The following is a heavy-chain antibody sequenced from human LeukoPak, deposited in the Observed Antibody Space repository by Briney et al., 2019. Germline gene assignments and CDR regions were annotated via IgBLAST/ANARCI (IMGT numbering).Heavy chain of an antibody. CDR1: GFTFRSYA. Sequence: GGSLRLFCAASGFTFRSYAMQWVRQSPGKGREWGAVISCDGSNKYYADSVKGRFTISRDNSKNTLYLQMSSLRAEDTAVYYCARDGYSSGWTPYYFDYWGQGTLVTVSS. CDR2: ISCDGSNK. J-gene: IGHJ4*02. V-gene: IGHV3-30*04. D-gene: IGHD6-19*01. CDR3: ARDGYSSGWTPYYFDY.